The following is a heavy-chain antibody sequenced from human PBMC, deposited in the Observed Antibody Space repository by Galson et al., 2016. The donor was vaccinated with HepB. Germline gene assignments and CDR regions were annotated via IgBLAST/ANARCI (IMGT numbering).Heavy chain of an antibody. J-gene: IGHJ4*02. Sequence: SLRLSCAASGITFSRYAMNWVRQAPGKGLEWVSTITDSGGSTYLADSVRGRFTISRDNSKSTLYLQMNSLRAEDTAIYYCAEGRCSGRGCDYFDYWGQGTLVTVSS. CDR1: GITFSRYA. CDR3: AEGRCSGRGCDYFDY. CDR2: ITDSGGST. D-gene: IGHD6-19*01. V-gene: IGHV3-23*01.